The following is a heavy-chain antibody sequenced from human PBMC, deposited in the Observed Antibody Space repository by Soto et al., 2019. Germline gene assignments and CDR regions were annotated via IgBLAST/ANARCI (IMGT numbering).Heavy chain of an antibody. D-gene: IGHD6-13*01. Sequence: EVQLLESGGGLVQPGGSLRFSFAASGFTFNNYVMSWVRQPPGKGLKWVSAITNSGDSTYYADSVKGRFIISRDNSKNMLYLEMNSLRAEDTAMYYCAKPGGINWGQGTLVTVSS. J-gene: IGHJ4*02. CDR2: ITNSGDST. CDR3: AKPGGIN. CDR1: GFTFNNYV. V-gene: IGHV3-23*01.